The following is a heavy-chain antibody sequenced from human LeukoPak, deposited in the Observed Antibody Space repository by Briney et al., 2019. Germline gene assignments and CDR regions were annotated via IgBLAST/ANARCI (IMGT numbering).Heavy chain of an antibody. CDR2: MNPNSGNT. V-gene: IGHV1-8*01. D-gene: IGHD4-23*01. CDR3: ARTPTVVTPLNGRRYYYMDV. Sequence: ASVKVSCKVSGYTLTELSMHWVRQAPGQGLEWMGWMNPNSGNTGYAQKFQGRVTMTRNTSISTAYMELSSLRSEDTAVYYCARTPTVVTPLNGRRYYYMDVWGKGTTVTVSS. J-gene: IGHJ6*03. CDR1: GYTLTELS.